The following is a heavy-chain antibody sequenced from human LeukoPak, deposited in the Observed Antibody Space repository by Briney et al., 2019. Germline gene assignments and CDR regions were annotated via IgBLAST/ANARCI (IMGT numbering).Heavy chain of an antibody. Sequence: GGSLRLSCAASVFTFSSNAMSWVRQAPGMRLERVSTIGDSGGGTYYADSVKGRFTISRDNSQNTLYLQMNSLRAEDTAVYYCAKYRGFGDSYDSWGQGTLVTVSS. CDR2: IGDSGGGT. D-gene: IGHD3-10*01. V-gene: IGHV3-23*01. CDR3: AKYRGFGDSYDS. J-gene: IGHJ4*02. CDR1: VFTFSSNA.